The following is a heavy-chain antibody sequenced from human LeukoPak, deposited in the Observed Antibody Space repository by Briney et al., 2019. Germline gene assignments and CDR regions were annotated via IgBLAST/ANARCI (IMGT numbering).Heavy chain of an antibody. CDR3: ARGPSYQLLFPSFTFDY. D-gene: IGHD2-2*01. CDR1: GYTFTSYY. Sequence: ASVKVSCKASGYTFTSYYMHWVRQAPGQGLEWMGIINPSGGSTSYAQKFQGRVTMTRDMSTSTVYMELSSLRSEDTAVYYCARGPSYQLLFPSFTFDYWGQGTLVTVSS. V-gene: IGHV1-46*01. J-gene: IGHJ4*02. CDR2: INPSGGST.